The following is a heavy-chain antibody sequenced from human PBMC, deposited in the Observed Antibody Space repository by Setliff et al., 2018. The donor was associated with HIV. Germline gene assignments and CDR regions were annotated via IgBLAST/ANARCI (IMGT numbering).Heavy chain of an antibody. CDR1: NDSINYQY. J-gene: IGHJ3*02. CDR3: ARKERGGAFDI. CDR2: IYYSGNT. Sequence: PSETLSLTCTVSNDSINYQYWAWIRQPPGKGLEWIGSIYYSGNTNYNPSLKSRVTISIDTSKSQFSLKLTSVSAADTAMYYCARKERGGAFDIWGLGTMVTVSS. V-gene: IGHV4-59*11.